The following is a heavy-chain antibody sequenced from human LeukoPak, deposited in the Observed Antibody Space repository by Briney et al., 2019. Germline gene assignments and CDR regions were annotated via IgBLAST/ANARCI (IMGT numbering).Heavy chain of an antibody. CDR1: GFTFSSYA. CDR3: AKDLESSGYFFASPLNY. J-gene: IGHJ4*02. V-gene: IGHV3-23*01. Sequence: PGGSLRLSCAASGFTFSSYAMSWVRQAPGKGLEWVSAISGSGGSTYYADSVKGRFTISRDNSKNTLYLQMNSLRAEDTAVYYCAKDLESSGYFFASPLNYWGQGTLVTVSS. D-gene: IGHD3-22*01. CDR2: ISGSGGST.